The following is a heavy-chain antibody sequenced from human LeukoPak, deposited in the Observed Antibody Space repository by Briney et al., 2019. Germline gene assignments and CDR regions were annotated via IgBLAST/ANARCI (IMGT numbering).Heavy chain of an antibody. V-gene: IGHV3-23*01. CDR1: GFTFSSYG. J-gene: IGHJ4*02. CDR2: ISCCGGST. Sequence: PGGSLRLSCAASGFTFSSYGMSWVRQAPGKGLEWVSAISCCGGSTYYADSVKGRFTISRDNSKNTLYLQMNSLRAEDTAVYYCAKDQTPITHDFDYWGQGTLVTVSS. CDR3: AKDQTPITHDFDY.